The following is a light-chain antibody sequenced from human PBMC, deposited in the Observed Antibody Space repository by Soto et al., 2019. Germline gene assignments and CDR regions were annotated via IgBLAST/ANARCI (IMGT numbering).Light chain of an antibody. J-gene: IGKJ2*01. CDR3: QELKSYLYT. Sequence: EIQLTQSPSFLSASVGDRVTITCRASQGISNYLAWYQQKPGKVPQLLIYAASTLQSGVPSRFSGSGSGTEFTLTISSLQPEDFATYYCQELKSYLYTFVQGTKLDIK. CDR2: AAS. V-gene: IGKV1-9*01. CDR1: QGISNY.